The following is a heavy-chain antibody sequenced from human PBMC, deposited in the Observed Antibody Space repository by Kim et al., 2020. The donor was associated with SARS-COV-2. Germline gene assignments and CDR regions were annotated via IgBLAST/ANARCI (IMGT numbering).Heavy chain of an antibody. V-gene: IGHV4-59*01. CDR2: IYYSGST. J-gene: IGHJ5*02. Sequence: SETLSLTCTVSGGSISSYYWSWIRQPPGKGLEWIGYIYYSGSTNYNPSLKSRVTISVDTSKNQFSLKLSSVTAADTAVYYCAAGTIAVAAWSNNGFDPWGQGTLVTVSS. CDR1: GGSISSYY. CDR3: AAGTIAVAAWSNNGFDP. D-gene: IGHD6-19*01.